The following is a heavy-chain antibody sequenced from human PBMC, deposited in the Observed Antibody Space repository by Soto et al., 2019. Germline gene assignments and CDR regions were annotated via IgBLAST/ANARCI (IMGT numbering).Heavy chain of an antibody. CDR1: GGSISSYY. CDR3: ARLLWSRGDWFDP. CDR2: IYYSGST. V-gene: IGHV4-59*08. D-gene: IGHD3-10*01. Sequence: KLSETLSLTCTVSGGSISSYYWSWIRQPPGKGLEWIGYIYYSGSTNYNPSLKSRVTISVDTSKNQFSLKLSSVTAADTAVYYCARLLWSRGDWFDPWGQGTLVTVSS. J-gene: IGHJ5*02.